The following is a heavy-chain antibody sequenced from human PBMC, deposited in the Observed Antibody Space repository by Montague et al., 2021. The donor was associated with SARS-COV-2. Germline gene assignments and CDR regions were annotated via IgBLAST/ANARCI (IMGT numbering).Heavy chain of an antibody. CDR3: ARVLITINWEGRTPRIFYYYGMDV. Sequence: SLRLSCAASGFSFSDYYMTWIRQAPGKGLEWISYISSNSRYTNYADSVKGRFSISRDNAKNSLSLQINILRADDTAVYYCARVLITINWEGRTPRIFYYYGMDVWGQGTTVTVSS. D-gene: IGHD3-3*01. CDR1: GFSFSDYY. J-gene: IGHJ6*02. CDR2: ISSNSRYT. V-gene: IGHV3-11*05.